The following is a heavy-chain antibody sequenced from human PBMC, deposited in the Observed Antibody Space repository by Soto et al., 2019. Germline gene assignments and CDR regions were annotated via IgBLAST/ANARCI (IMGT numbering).Heavy chain of an antibody. CDR3: ARDGGYSSGWYLGFDY. CDR2: ISSSGSTI. J-gene: IGHJ4*02. V-gene: IGHV3-48*03. D-gene: IGHD6-19*01. CDR1: GFTFSSYE. Sequence: GGSLRLSCAASGFTFSSYEMNWVRQAPGKGLEWVSYISSSGSTIYYADSVKGRFTISRDNAKNSLYLQMNSLRAEDTAVYYCARDGGYSSGWYLGFDYWGQGTLVTVSS.